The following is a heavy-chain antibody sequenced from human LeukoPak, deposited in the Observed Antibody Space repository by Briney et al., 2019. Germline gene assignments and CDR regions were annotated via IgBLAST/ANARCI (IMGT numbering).Heavy chain of an antibody. D-gene: IGHD1-26*01. Sequence: GESIKISSKGSGYRFTTYWSGWVRQLPRQGLEWMGIIYPGYSDTGYSPSVQGQVTIPTDKSISPAYLQWSSLKASDTTMYYLARRNQSGSCGYDIWGQGTMGTDSS. J-gene: IGHJ3*02. CDR3: ARRNQSGSCGYDI. CDR1: GYRFTTYW. CDR2: IYPGYSDT. V-gene: IGHV5-51*01.